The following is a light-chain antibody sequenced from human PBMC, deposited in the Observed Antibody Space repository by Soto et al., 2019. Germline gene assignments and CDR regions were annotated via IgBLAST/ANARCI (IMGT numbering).Light chain of an antibody. V-gene: IGLV2-8*01. CDR1: SSDVGNYNY. CDR3: SSFEASNNLL. CDR2: EVS. J-gene: IGLJ2*01. Sequence: QSVLTQPASVSGSPGQSITISCTGTSSDVGNYNYVSWYQQYPGRVPKLLIYEVSKRPSGVPDRFSGSKSGNTASLTVSGLQVEDEADYYCSSFEASNNLLFGGGTKLTVL.